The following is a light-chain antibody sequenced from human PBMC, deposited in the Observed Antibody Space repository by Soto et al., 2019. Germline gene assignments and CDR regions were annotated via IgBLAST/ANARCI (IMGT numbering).Light chain of an antibody. J-gene: IGLJ2*01. V-gene: IGLV1-44*01. Sequence: QSVLTQPPSASGTPGQRVTISCSGSSSNIGSNTVNWYQQLPGTAPKLLIYSNNQRPSGVPDRFSGSKSGTSASLAISGLQSEDEADYYCAAWDDSLNEVAFGGGTKLTVL. CDR3: AAWDDSLNEVA. CDR2: SNN. CDR1: SSNIGSNT.